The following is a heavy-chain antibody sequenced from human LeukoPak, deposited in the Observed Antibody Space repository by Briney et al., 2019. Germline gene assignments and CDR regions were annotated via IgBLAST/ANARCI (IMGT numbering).Heavy chain of an antibody. Sequence: ASVKVSCKASGYTFTSYGISWVRQAPGQGLEGMGWISAYNGNTNYAQKLQGRVTMTTDTSTSTAYMELRSLRSDDTAVYYCATRSSYYYDSSPYFDYWGQGTLVTASS. D-gene: IGHD3-22*01. CDR2: ISAYNGNT. J-gene: IGHJ4*02. CDR1: GYTFTSYG. V-gene: IGHV1-18*01. CDR3: ATRSSYYYDSSPYFDY.